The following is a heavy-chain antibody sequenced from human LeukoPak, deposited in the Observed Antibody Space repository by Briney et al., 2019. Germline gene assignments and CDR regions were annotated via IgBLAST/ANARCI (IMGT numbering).Heavy chain of an antibody. J-gene: IGHJ4*02. CDR3: AKAIMVRGLRTSFDY. V-gene: IGHV3-9*01. Sequence: PGGSLRLSCAASGFTFTNAWMSWVRQAPGKGLEWVSGISWNSGSIGYADSVKGRFTISRDNAKNSLYLQMNSLRAEDTALYYCAKAIMVRGLRTSFDYWGQGTLVTVSS. CDR2: ISWNSGSI. D-gene: IGHD3-10*01. CDR1: GFTFTNAW.